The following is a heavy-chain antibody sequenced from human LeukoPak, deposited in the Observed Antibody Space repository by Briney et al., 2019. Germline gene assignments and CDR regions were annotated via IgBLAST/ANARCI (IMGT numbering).Heavy chain of an antibody. Sequence: PSETLSLTCTVSGGSISNGAYYWSWIRQQQRKGLEWIGYIFHSGTTYYNPSLKSRLTISVDTSKNQFSLKLSSVTAADTALYHCARDYCGGGRSYVDYWGQGTLVTVSA. J-gene: IGHJ4*02. D-gene: IGHD2-21*01. CDR2: IFHSGTT. V-gene: IGHV4-31*03. CDR1: GGSISNGAYY. CDR3: ARDYCGGGRSYVDY.